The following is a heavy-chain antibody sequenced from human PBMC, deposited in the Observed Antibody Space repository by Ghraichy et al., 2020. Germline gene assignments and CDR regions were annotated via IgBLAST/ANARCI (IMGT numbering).Heavy chain of an antibody. CDR1: GYTLITRH. V-gene: IGHV1-46*01. CDR2: IEVGGGT. CDR3: ARETESCDY. D-gene: IGHD1-1*01. Sequence: ASVKVSCKASGYTLITRHMHWVRQAPGQGLEWVGMIEVGGGTIYAQKFQDRVTITRDTSANTVYMELSSLKFEDTAVYFCARETESCDYWGQGTLVTVSS. J-gene: IGHJ4*02.